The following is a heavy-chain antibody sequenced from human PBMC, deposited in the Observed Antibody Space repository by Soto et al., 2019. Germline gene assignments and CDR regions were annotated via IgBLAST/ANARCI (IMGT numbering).Heavy chain of an antibody. Sequence: ASVKVTCKASGYTFTSDGISWVRQAPGQGLEWMGWISAYNGNTNYAQKLQGRVTMTTDTSTSTAYMELRSLRSDDTAVYYCARDSWCSSTSCYLTENWFDPWGQGTLVTVSS. V-gene: IGHV1-18*01. J-gene: IGHJ5*02. CDR1: GYTFTSDG. D-gene: IGHD2-2*01. CDR2: ISAYNGNT. CDR3: ARDSWCSSTSCYLTENWFDP.